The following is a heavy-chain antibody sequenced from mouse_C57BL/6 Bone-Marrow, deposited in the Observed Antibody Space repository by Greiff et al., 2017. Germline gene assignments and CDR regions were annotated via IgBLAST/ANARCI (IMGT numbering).Heavy chain of an antibody. CDR3: AKGGGSAY. CDR2: IWGDGST. J-gene: IGHJ3*01. V-gene: IGHV2-3*01. Sequence: QVQLKESGPGLVAPSQSLSITCTVSGFSLTSYGVSWVRQPPGKGLEWLGVIWGDGSTNYHSALISRLSLSKDNSKSQVFLKLNGLQTDYTATSYCAKGGGSAYWGQGTLVTVSA. CDR1: GFSLTSYG.